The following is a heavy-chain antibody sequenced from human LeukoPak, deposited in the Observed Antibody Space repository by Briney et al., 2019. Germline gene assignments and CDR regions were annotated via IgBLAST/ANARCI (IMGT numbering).Heavy chain of an antibody. D-gene: IGHD2-2*02. CDR3: ATDPYCSSTSCYKGPYYYMDV. CDR1: GYTFTDYY. J-gene: IGHJ6*03. V-gene: IGHV1-69-2*01. Sequence: ASVKVSCKVSGYTFTDYYMHWVQQAPGKGLAWMGLVDPEDGETIYAEKFQGRVTITADTSTDTAYMELSSLRSEDTAVYYCATDPYCSSTSCYKGPYYYMDVWGKGTTVTVSS. CDR2: VDPEDGET.